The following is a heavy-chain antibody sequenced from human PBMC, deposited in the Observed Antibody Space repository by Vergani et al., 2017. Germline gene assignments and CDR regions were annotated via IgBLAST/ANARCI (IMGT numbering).Heavy chain of an antibody. V-gene: IGHV3-30*01. Sequence: QVQLVESGGGVVQPGRSLRLSCAASGFTFSRYAMHWVRQAPGKGLEWVAVISYDGSNKYYADSVKGRFTISRDNSKTTLYLQMNSLRPEDTAFYHCARDGGEGWGQGTLVTVSS. CDR3: ARDGGEG. CDR1: GFTFSRYA. CDR2: ISYDGSNK. J-gene: IGHJ4*02. D-gene: IGHD3-10*01.